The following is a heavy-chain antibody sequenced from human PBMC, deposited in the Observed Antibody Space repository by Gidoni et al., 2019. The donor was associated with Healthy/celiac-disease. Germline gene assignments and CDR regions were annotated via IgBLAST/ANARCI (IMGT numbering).Heavy chain of an antibody. D-gene: IGHD3-10*01. J-gene: IGHJ4*02. CDR3: ARLITMVRGDAV. Sequence: QVQLVQSGAEVKKPGASVKVSCTASGYTFTGYYMHWVRHAPGQGLEWLGWINPNSGGTNYAQKFQGRVTMTRDTSISTAYMELSRLRSDDTAVYYCARLITMVRGDAVWGQGTLVTVSS. V-gene: IGHV1-2*02. CDR1: GYTFTGYY. CDR2: INPNSGGT.